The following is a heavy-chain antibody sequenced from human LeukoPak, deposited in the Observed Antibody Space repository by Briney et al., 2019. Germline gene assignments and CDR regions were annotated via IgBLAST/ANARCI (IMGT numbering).Heavy chain of an antibody. Sequence: GSLRLSCAASGFTFSDYYMSWIRQPPGKGLEWIGEINHSGSTNYNPSLKSRVTISVDTSKNQFSLKLSSVTAADTAVYYCARRYSSSWYGRGPFDYWGQGTLVTVSS. CDR2: INHSGST. CDR3: ARRYSSSWYGRGPFDY. V-gene: IGHV4-34*01. D-gene: IGHD6-13*01. J-gene: IGHJ4*02. CDR1: GFTFSDYY.